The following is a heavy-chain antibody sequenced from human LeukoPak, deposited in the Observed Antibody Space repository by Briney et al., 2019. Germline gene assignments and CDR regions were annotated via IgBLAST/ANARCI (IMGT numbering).Heavy chain of an antibody. CDR3: ARGHAYYYDSSGKYYYMDL. CDR1: GGSFSGYY. J-gene: IGHJ6*03. V-gene: IGHV4-34*01. Sequence: SETLSLTCAVYGGSFSGYYWSWIRQPPGKGLEWIGEINHSGSTNYNPSLKSRVTISVDTSKNQFSLKLSSVTAADTAVYYCARGHAYYYDSSGKYYYMDLWGKGTTVTVSS. CDR2: INHSGST. D-gene: IGHD3-22*01.